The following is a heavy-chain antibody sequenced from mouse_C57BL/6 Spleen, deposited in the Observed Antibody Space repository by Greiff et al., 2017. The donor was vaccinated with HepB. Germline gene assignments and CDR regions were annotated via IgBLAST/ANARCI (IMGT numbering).Heavy chain of an antibody. CDR2: IHPSDSDT. V-gene: IGHV1-74*01. CDR3: AMGGGSSYGRGYYAMDY. Sequence: QVQLQQPGAELVKPGASVKLSCKASGYTFTSYWMHWVKQRPGQGLEWIGRIHPSDSDTNYNQKFKGKATLTVDKSSSTAYMQLSSLTSEDSAVYYCAMGGGSSYGRGYYAMDYWGQGTSVTVSS. CDR1: GYTFTSYW. D-gene: IGHD1-1*01. J-gene: IGHJ4*01.